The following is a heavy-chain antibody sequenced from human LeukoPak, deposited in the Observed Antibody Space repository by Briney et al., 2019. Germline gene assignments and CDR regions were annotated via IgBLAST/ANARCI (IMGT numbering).Heavy chain of an antibody. V-gene: IGHV3-30-3*01. CDR3: ASTLWFGERSFDY. J-gene: IGHJ4*02. CDR2: ISYDGSNK. D-gene: IGHD3-10*01. CDR1: GFTFSSYA. Sequence: PGRSLRLSCAASGFTFSSYAMHWVRQAPGKGLEWVAVISYDGSNKYYADSVKGRFTISRDNSKNTLYLQMNSLRAEDTAVYYCASTLWFGERSFDYWGQGTLVTVSS.